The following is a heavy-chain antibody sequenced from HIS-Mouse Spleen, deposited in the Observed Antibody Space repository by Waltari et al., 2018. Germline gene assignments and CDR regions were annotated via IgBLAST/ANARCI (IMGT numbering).Heavy chain of an antibody. CDR3: ATYYYDSSGYSRRGRYFDY. V-gene: IGHV1-24*01. CDR1: GYTLTALS. J-gene: IGHJ4*02. CDR2: FDPEDGET. Sequence: QVQLVQSGAEVKKPGASVKVSCKVSGYTLTALSMPWVRQAPGKGLEWMGGFDPEDGETIYAQKFQGRVTMTEDTSTDTAYMELSSLRSEDTAVYYCATYYYDSSGYSRRGRYFDYWGQGTLVTVSS. D-gene: IGHD3-22*01.